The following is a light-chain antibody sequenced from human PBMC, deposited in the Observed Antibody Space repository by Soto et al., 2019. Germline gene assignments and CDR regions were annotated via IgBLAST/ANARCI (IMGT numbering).Light chain of an antibody. Sequence: DIQMTQSPSSLSASVGDRVTITCRASEGIGKYLAWYQQKPGKVPKVLIYAASTLQSGVPSRFSGRGSGTDFTRTISSLQPEDVGTYYCQNDNSAPFTFGGGTKVEIK. CDR3: QNDNSAPFT. CDR2: AAS. CDR1: EGIGKY. V-gene: IGKV1-27*01. J-gene: IGKJ4*01.